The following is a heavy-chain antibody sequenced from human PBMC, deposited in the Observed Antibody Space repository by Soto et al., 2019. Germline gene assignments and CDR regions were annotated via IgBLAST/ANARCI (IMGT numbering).Heavy chain of an antibody. D-gene: IGHD1-26*01. V-gene: IGHV3-33*01. CDR1: GFIFNEYG. J-gene: IGHJ4*02. CDR2: IWYDGSNT. Sequence: QVQLVDSGGGVVQPGRSLRLSCAASGFIFNEYGMHWVRQAPGKGLEWVAVIWYDGSNTYYADSVRGRFTFSRDNSRNTRSLQMNSLRAEDTAMYYCARWGCSGSNCNLNQRSFVLWGQGTLVNVAS. CDR3: ARWGCSGSNCNLNQRSFVL.